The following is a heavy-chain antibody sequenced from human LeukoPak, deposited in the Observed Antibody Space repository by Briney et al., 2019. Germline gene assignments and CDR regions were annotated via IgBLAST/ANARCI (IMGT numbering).Heavy chain of an antibody. V-gene: IGHV3-23*01. CDR3: AKLAADIVVVPAAEPNDAFDI. J-gene: IGHJ3*02. D-gene: IGHD2-2*01. CDR2: ISGSGGST. CDR1: GFTFSTYT. Sequence: PGGSLRLSCAPSGFTFSTYTTGWVRQAPGKGLERVSAISGSGGSTYYADSVKGRFTISRDNSKSTLYLQMNSLRAEDTAVYYCAKLAADIVVVPAAEPNDAFDIWGQGTMVTVSS.